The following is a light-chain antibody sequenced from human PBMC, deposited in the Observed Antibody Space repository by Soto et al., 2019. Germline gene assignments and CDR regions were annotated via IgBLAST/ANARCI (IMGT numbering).Light chain of an antibody. J-gene: IGKJ1*01. CDR2: DAY. Sequence: EVVLTQSPATLSVSPGERATLSCRASHSVSSDYLAWYQQKPGQAPRLLIYDAYNRATGIPPRFSGSGSGTDFTLTISGLEPEDFAVYYCQQRGNWPPTFGQGTKVDIK. V-gene: IGKV3-11*01. CDR1: HSVSSDY. CDR3: QQRGNWPPT.